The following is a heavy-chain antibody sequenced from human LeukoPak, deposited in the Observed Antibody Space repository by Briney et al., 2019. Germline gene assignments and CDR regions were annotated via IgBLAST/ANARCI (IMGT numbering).Heavy chain of an antibody. CDR3: ARAPRGDGYAYYYYGMDV. V-gene: IGHV1-18*01. J-gene: IGHJ6*02. Sequence: ASVKVSCKASGYTFTSYGISWVRQAPGQGLEWMGWISAYNGNTNYAQKLQGRVTMTTDTSTSTAYMELRSLRSEDTAVYYCARAPRGDGYAYYYYGMDVWGQGTTVTVSS. CDR1: GYTFTSYG. D-gene: IGHD5-24*01. CDR2: ISAYNGNT.